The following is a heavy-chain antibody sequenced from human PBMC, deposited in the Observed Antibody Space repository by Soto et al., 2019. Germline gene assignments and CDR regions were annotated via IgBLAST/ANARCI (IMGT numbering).Heavy chain of an antibody. CDR2: IYPDDSDA. CDR3: ARRACSSVSCDGLMPTVTTEALDI. D-gene: IGHD4-17*01. Sequence: GESLKISCKASSYSYPSNWIAWWRQVNRQGWEWLGIIYPDDSDARYSPSFQGQVTISADKSISTTYLQWSSLKASDTAMYYCARRACSSVSCDGLMPTVTTEALDIPGQAIMVTVSS. CDR1: SYSYPSNW. J-gene: IGHJ3*02. V-gene: IGHV5-51*01.